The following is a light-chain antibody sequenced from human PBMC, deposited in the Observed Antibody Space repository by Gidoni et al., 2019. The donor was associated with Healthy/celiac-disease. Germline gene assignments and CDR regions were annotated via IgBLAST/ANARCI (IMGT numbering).Light chain of an antibody. CDR1: QDISNY. CDR3: QQYDNLPFT. V-gene: IGKV1-33*01. Sequence: DIQMTQSPSSLSASVGDRVTITCQASQDISNYLNWYQQKPGKAPKLLIYDASNVETGVPSRFSGSGSGTDFTFTISSLQPEDSATYYCQQYDNLPFTFGPGTKVDIK. J-gene: IGKJ3*01. CDR2: DAS.